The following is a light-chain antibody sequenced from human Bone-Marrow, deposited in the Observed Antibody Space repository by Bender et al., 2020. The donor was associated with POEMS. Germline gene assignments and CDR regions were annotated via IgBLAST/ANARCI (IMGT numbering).Light chain of an antibody. CDR1: GLATQY. CDR2: KDS. Sequence: SYELTQTPSVSVSPGQTARITCSVDGLATQYSYWYQQKPGQAPVLVVYKDSGRPSEIPDRFSGSSSVTIVTLTISEVQAEEGVDYNGQSAHNSCDYVIFGGGTKLTVL. J-gene: IGLJ2*01. CDR3: QSAHNSCDYVI. V-gene: IGLV3-25*02.